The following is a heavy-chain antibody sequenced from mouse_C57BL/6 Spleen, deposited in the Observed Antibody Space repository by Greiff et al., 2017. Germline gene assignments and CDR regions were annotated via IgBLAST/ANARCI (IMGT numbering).Heavy chain of an antibody. D-gene: IGHD1-1*01. CDR1: GYTFTDYY. Sequence: QVQLKQSGAELVRPGASVKLSCKASGYTFTDYYINWVKQRPGQGLEWIARIYPGSGNTYYNEKFKGKATLTAEKSSSTAYMQLSSLTSEDSAVYFCARGDYGTDYYAMDYWGQGTSVTVSS. V-gene: IGHV1-76*01. CDR3: ARGDYGTDYYAMDY. J-gene: IGHJ4*01. CDR2: IYPGSGNT.